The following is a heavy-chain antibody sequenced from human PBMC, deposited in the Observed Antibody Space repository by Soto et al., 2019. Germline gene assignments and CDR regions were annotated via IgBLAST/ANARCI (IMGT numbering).Heavy chain of an antibody. CDR3: ARAMRKKDIVVVVAATSGVYYYYMDV. V-gene: IGHV1-8*01. CDR2: MNPNSGNT. CDR1: GYTFTSYD. Sequence: GASVKVSCKASGYTFTSYDINWVRQATGQGLEWMGWMNPNSGNTGYAQKFQGRVTMTRNTSISTAYMELSSLRSEDTAVYYCARAMRKKDIVVVVAATSGVYYYYMDVWGKGTTVTVSS. D-gene: IGHD2-15*01. J-gene: IGHJ6*03.